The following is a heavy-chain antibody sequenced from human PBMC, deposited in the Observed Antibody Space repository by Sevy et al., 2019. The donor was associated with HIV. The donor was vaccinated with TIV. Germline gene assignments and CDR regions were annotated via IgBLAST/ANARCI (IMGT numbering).Heavy chain of an antibody. CDR2: INHSGST. CDR3: ARGTRFLGWLLVSGYFDY. Sequence: SETLSLTCAVYGGSFSGYYWSWIRQPPGKGLEWIGEINHSGSTNYNPSLKSRVTISVDTSKNQFSLKLSSVTAADTAVYYCARGTRFLGWLLVSGYFDYWGQGTLVTVSS. D-gene: IGHD3-3*01. J-gene: IGHJ4*02. CDR1: GGSFSGYY. V-gene: IGHV4-34*01.